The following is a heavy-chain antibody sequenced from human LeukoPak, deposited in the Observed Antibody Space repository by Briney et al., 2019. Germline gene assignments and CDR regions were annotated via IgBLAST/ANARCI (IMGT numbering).Heavy chain of an antibody. D-gene: IGHD2/OR15-2a*01. CDR3: ARHLAPFRLGPHFDS. CDR1: GGSITPYY. CDR2: IYYSGST. Sequence: SETLSPTCSVSGGSITPYYWSWIRRSPGKGLEWIGYIYYSGSTQYHASLKSRVHMSVDTSKNHFSLNLSSVTAADTGVYYCARHLAPFRLGPHFDSWGQGTLVTVSS. V-gene: IGHV4-59*08. J-gene: IGHJ4*02.